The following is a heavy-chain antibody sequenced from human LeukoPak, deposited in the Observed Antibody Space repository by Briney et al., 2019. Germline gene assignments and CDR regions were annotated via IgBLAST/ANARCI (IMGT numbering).Heavy chain of an antibody. CDR2: MNPNSGNT. CDR3: ARVDGSESDAFDI. Sequence: RASVKVSCKASGYTFTSYDINWVRQATGQGLEWMGRMNPNSGNTGYAQKFQGRVTMTRNTSISTAYMELSSLRSEDTAVYYCARVDGSESDAFDIWGQGTMVTVSS. CDR1: GYTFTSYD. V-gene: IGHV1-8*01. D-gene: IGHD3-10*01. J-gene: IGHJ3*02.